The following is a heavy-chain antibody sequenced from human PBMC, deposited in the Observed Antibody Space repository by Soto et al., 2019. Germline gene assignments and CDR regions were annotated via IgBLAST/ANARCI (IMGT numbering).Heavy chain of an antibody. J-gene: IGHJ3*02. CDR1: GFTFSSYW. Sequence: SLRLSCAASGFTFSSYWMSWVRQAPGKGLEWVANIKQDGSEKYYVDSVKGRFTISRDNAKNSLYLQMNSLRAEDTAVYYCARDLGSSWYSRTHDAFDIWGQGTMVTVSS. D-gene: IGHD6-13*01. CDR3: ARDLGSSWYSRTHDAFDI. CDR2: IKQDGSEK. V-gene: IGHV3-7*01.